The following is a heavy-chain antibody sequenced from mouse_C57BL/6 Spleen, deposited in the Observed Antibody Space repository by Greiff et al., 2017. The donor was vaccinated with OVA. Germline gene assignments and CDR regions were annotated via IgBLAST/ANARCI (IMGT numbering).Heavy chain of an antibody. CDR2: IDPSASYT. D-gene: IGHD1-1*01. CDR1: GYTFTSYW. J-gene: IGHJ4*01. CDR3: ARFYGSSLYAMDY. Sequence: QVQLQQPGAELVMPGASVKLSCKASGYTFTSYWMHWVKQRPGQGLEWIGEIDPSASYTNYNQKFKGKSTLTVDKSSSTAYMQLSSLTSEDSAVYYCARFYGSSLYAMDYWGQGTSVTVSS. V-gene: IGHV1-69*01.